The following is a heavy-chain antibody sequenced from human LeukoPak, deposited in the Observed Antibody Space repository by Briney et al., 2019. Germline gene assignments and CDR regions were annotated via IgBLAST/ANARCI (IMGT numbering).Heavy chain of an antibody. J-gene: IGHJ4*02. CDR3: ARSYSSGWYLDY. CDR1: GGSISSYY. V-gene: IGHV4-59*08. CDR2: IYYSGST. Sequence: TPSETLSLTCTVSGGSISSYYWSWIRQPPGKGLEWIGFIYYSGSTNYNPSLKSRVTISVDTSKNQFSLKLSSVTAADTAVYYCARSYSSGWYLDYWGQGTLVTVS. D-gene: IGHD6-19*01.